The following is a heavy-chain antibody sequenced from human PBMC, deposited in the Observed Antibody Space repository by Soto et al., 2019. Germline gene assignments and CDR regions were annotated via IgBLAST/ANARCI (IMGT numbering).Heavy chain of an antibody. Sequence: GGSLRLSCAASGFGFSTYWMSWVRQAPGKGLEWVAVISYDGSNKYYADSVKGRFTISRDNAQNTLFLQMNRLRAEDTAVYYCAKDVNYHVLAGYYYCWGQGTLVTVSS. CDR3: AKDVNYHVLAGYYYC. CDR2: ISYDGSNK. J-gene: IGHJ4*02. V-gene: IGHV3-30*18. D-gene: IGHD3-9*01. CDR1: GFGFSTYW.